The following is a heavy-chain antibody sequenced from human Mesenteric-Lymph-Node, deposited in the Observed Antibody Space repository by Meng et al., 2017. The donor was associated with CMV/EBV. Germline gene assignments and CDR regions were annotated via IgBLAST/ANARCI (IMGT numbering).Heavy chain of an antibody. CDR2: ITYDGSNQ. Sequence: GESLKISCAASGFIFSNYALHWVRQAPGKGLEWVAVITYDGSNQYYADSVKGRFTISRDKSKNTLYLEMNSLRVEDTAVYYCARPNHDFWSNYNRKTHYYYYAMDLWGQGTTVTVSS. CDR3: ARPNHDFWSNYNRKTHYYYYAMDL. CDR1: GFIFSNYA. D-gene: IGHD3-3*01. J-gene: IGHJ6*02. V-gene: IGHV3-30-3*01.